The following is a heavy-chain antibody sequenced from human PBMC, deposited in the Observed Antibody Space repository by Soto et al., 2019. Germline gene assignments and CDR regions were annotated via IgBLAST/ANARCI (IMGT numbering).Heavy chain of an antibody. CDR1: GFTFGDYS. Sequence: PGGSLRLSCAASGFTFGDYSMSWVRQAPGKGLEWVGFIRSTTYGGTTQYAASVKGRFTISRDDSKSIAYLQMNSLKTEDTAVYYCTRVLGYHYDTPPIWGQGTMVTVSS. CDR2: IRSTTYGGTT. CDR3: TRVLGYHYDTPPI. D-gene: IGHD3-22*01. J-gene: IGHJ3*02. V-gene: IGHV3-49*04.